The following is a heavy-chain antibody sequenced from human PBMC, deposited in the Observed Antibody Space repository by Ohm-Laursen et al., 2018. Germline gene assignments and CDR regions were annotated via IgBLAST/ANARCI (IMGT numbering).Heavy chain of an antibody. CDR1: GFIFSNYY. Sequence: SLRLPCTASGFIFSNYYISWVRQAPGKGLEWVAVIWYDGTNKYYADSVQGRFTITRDNSKNTLYLQMASLTAEDTAVYYCAKIHESGYYYYSIDVWGQGTTVTVSS. CDR3: AKIHESGYYYYSIDV. D-gene: IGHD2-15*01. J-gene: IGHJ6*03. CDR2: IWYDGTNK. V-gene: IGHV3-33*06.